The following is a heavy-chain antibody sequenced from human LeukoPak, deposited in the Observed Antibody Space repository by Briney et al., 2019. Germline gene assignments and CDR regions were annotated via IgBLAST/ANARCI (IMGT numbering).Heavy chain of an antibody. D-gene: IGHD3-10*01. CDR2: ISAYNGNT. V-gene: IGHV1-18*01. CDR3: ARDPGTMVRDNWFDP. CDR1: GYTFTSYG. Sequence: ASVKVSCKASGYTFTSYGISWVRQAPGQGLEWMGWISAYNGNTNYAQKLQGRVTMTTDTSTSTAYMELRSLRSEDTAVYYCARDPGTMVRDNWFDPWGQGTLVTVSS. J-gene: IGHJ5*02.